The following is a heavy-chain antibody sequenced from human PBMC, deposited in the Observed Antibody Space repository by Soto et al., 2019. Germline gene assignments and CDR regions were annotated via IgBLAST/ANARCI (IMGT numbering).Heavy chain of an antibody. D-gene: IGHD2-21*02. CDR1: GFTFSSYA. CDR3: ARTSTLHTAWFDP. V-gene: IGHV3-64*01. Sequence: GGSLRLSCAASGFTFSSYAMHWVRQAPGKGLEYVSAISSNGGSTYYANSVKGRFTISRDNSKNTLYLQMGSLRAEDMAVYYCARTSTLHTAWFDPWGQGTLVTVSS. CDR2: ISSNGGST. J-gene: IGHJ5*02.